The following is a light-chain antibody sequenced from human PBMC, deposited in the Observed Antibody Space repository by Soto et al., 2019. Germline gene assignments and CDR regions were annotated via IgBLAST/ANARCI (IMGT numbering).Light chain of an antibody. J-gene: IGLJ3*02. Sequence: QSVLTQPPSISGAPGQRVTISCTGSSSNIGAGSDVHWYHQLPGTAPKLLIYGNTNRPSGVPDRFSGSKSGTSASLAIAGLQTEDEGDYYCQTYDSSLSGPVFGGGTKLTVL. CDR3: QTYDSSLSGPV. CDR1: SSNIGAGSD. CDR2: GNT. V-gene: IGLV1-40*01.